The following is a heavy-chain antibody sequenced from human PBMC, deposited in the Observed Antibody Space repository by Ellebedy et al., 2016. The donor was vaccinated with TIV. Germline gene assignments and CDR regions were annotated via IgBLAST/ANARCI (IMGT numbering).Heavy chain of an antibody. J-gene: IGHJ4*02. CDR1: GYTFTNYA. Sequence: AASVKVSCKASGYTFTNYAMHWVRQAPGQRLEWMGWINAGNGNTKYSQKFQGRVTITRDTSASTAYMELSSLRSEDTAVYYCARGVYSMGNFDYWGQGTLVTVSS. V-gene: IGHV1-3*01. CDR3: ARGVYSMGNFDY. D-gene: IGHD2-8*01. CDR2: INAGNGNT.